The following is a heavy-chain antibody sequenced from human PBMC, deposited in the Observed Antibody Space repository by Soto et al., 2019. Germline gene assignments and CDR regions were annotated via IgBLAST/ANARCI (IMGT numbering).Heavy chain of an antibody. D-gene: IGHD5-18*01. CDR3: ERARGYSYGYDDFFDN. V-gene: IGHV4-59*01. J-gene: IGHJ4*01. Sequence: QVQLQESGPGLVKPSETLSLTCTVSGGSINGYYWTWLRQSPTNGLEWIGYFHFSGSTKYNPSLESRLTISADTSKNQISLTLSSVTAADTAVYYCERARGYSYGYDDFFDNWGQGTLANVSS. CDR2: FHFSGST. CDR1: GGSINGYY.